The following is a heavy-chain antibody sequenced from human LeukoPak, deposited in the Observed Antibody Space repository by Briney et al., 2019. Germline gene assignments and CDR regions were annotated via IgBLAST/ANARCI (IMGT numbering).Heavy chain of an antibody. J-gene: IGHJ4*02. D-gene: IGHD3-22*01. CDR2: IYHSGST. V-gene: IGHV4-30-4*01. CDR3: ARGPDSSGYYYFDF. CDR1: GGSISSGDYY. Sequence: PSETLSLTCTVSGGSISSGDYYWSWIRQPPGKGLGWIGYIYHSGSTYFNLSLKSRVTISVDTSKNQFSLKLSSVTAADTAVYYCARGPDSSGYYYFDFWGQGTLVTVSS.